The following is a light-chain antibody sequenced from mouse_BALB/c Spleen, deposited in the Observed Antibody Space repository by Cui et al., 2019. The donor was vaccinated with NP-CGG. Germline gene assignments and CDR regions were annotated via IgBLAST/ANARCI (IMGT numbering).Light chain of an antibody. V-gene: IGLV1*01. CDR2: GTN. Sequence: QAVVTQEFPLTTSPGETVTLTCRSSTGAVTTSNYANWVQEKPDHLFTGLIGGTNNRAPGVPARFSGSLIGDKAALTITGAKTEDEALFFLALWYSNHWVFGGGTKLTVL. CDR1: TGAVTTSNY. CDR3: ALWYSNHWV. J-gene: IGLJ1*01.